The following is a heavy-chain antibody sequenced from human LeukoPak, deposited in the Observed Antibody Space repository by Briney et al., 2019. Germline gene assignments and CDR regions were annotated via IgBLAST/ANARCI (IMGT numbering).Heavy chain of an antibody. CDR2: ISYDGSNK. V-gene: IGHV3-30*19. J-gene: IGHJ5*02. D-gene: IGHD3-22*01. CDR3: AREGIRNYYDSSGPPDNWFDP. Sequence: PGGSLRLSCAASGFTFSSYGMHWVRQAPGKGLEWVAVISYDGSNKYYADSVKGRFTISRDNSKNTLYLQMNSLRAEDTAVYYCAREGIRNYYDSSGPPDNWFDPWGQGTLVTVSS. CDR1: GFTFSSYG.